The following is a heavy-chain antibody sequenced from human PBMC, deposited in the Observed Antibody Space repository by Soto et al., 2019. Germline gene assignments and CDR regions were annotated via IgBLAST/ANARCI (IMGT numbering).Heavy chain of an antibody. Sequence: GESLKISCKGSGYSFTSYWITWVRQMPGEGLEWMGRIDPSDSYTNYSPSFQGHVTISADKSISTAYLQWSSLQASDTAMYYCERGFEYSSSRAVGDYWGRGPVVTVSS. CDR2: IDPSDSYT. CDR1: GYSFTSYW. J-gene: IGHJ4*02. D-gene: IGHD6-6*01. CDR3: ERGFEYSSSRAVGDY. V-gene: IGHV5-10-1*01.